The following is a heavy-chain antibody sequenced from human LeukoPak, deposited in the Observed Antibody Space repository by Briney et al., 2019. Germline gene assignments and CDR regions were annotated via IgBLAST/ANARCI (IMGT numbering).Heavy chain of an antibody. D-gene: IGHD2-15*01. Sequence: SETLSLTCTVSGGSVSSSSYYWGWIRQPPGEGLEWIGSIYYSGSTYYNPSLKSRVTISVDRSKNQFSLKLSSVTAADTAVYYCARGYCSGGSCYSSYYYSYMDVWGKGTTVTVSS. CDR3: ARGYCSGGSCYSSYYYSYMDV. J-gene: IGHJ6*03. CDR1: GGSVSSSSYY. CDR2: IYYSGST. V-gene: IGHV4-39*07.